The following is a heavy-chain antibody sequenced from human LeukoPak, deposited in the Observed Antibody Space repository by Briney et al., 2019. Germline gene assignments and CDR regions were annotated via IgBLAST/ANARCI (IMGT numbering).Heavy chain of an antibody. CDR2: IHADGVGT. CDR1: GFTFSNYA. J-gene: IGHJ4*02. CDR3: GKGRVSE. V-gene: IGHV3-23*01. Sequence: PGGSLRLSCAAPGFTFSNYAMRWVRQAPGKGLEWVSSIHADGVGTFYADSVRGRFTISRDNSKNTLDLQMNSLRVEDTAVYYCGKGRVSEWGQGTLVTVSS. D-gene: IGHD6-19*01.